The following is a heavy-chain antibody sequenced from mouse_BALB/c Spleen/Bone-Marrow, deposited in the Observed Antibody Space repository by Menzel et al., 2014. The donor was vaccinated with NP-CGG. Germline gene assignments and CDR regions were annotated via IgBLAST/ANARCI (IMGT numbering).Heavy chain of an antibody. Sequence: QVQLKDSGAELMKPGASVKVSCKATGYTFSSYWIEWVKQRPGHGLEWIGEILPGSGNTNYNEKFKGKATFTADTSSNTAYMQLSSLTSGDSAVYYCARWAFDAWFAYWGQGTLVTVSA. D-gene: IGHD3-1*01. CDR2: ILPGSGNT. V-gene: IGHV1-9*01. CDR1: GYTFSSYW. CDR3: ARWAFDAWFAY. J-gene: IGHJ3*01.